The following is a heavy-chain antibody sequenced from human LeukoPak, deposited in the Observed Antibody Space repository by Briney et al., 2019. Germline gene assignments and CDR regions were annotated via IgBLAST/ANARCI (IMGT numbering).Heavy chain of an antibody. CDR2: IRSRAYGGTT. CDR3: ARGGVYCSSVSCSVDY. Sequence: GGSLRLSCTASGFTFGDYAMSWFRQAPGKGLEWVGFIRSRAYGGTTENAASVKGRFTISRDDSKSIAYLQMNSLKTEDTAVYYCARGGVYCSSVSCSVDYWGQGILVTVSS. D-gene: IGHD2-2*01. V-gene: IGHV3-49*03. CDR1: GFTFGDYA. J-gene: IGHJ4*02.